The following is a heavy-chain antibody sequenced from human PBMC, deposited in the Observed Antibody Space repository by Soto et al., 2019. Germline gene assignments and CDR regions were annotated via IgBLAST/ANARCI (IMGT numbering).Heavy chain of an antibody. CDR2: IDPSDSQT. D-gene: IGHD5-18*01. V-gene: IGHV5-10-1*01. CDR1: GYSFAGYW. CDR3: ARQIYDADTGPNFQYYFDT. J-gene: IGHJ4*02. Sequence: PGESLKISCKGSGYSFAGYWIIWVRQKPGKGLEWMGRIDPSDSQTYYSPSFRGHVTISVTKSITTVFLQWSSLRASDTAMYYCARQIYDADTGPNFQYYFDTWGQGTTGTVSS.